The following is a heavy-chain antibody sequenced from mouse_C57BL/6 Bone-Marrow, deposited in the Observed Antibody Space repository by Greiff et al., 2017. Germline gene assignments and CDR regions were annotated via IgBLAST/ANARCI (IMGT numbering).Heavy chain of an antibody. D-gene: IGHD2-5*01. Sequence: VQLQQPGAKLVKPGASVKMSCKASGYTFTSYWITWVKQRPGQGLEWIGDIYPGSGSTNYNEKFKSKATLTVDTSSSTAYMQLSSLTSEDSAVDYCARPYYSNYWYFDVWGTGTTVTVSS. CDR1: GYTFTSYW. V-gene: IGHV1-55*01. CDR3: ARPYYSNYWYFDV. CDR2: IYPGSGST. J-gene: IGHJ1*03.